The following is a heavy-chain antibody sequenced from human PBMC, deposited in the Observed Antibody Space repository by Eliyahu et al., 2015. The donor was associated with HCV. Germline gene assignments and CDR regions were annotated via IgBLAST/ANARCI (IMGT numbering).Heavy chain of an antibody. D-gene: IGHD6-19*01. CDR1: GDSXXSNSPX. Sequence: QVQLQQSGPGLVKPSQTLSLXCAISGDSXXSNSPXWNWXRQSPSRGLEWLGRTYYRSKWYNDYAVSVKSRITINPDTSKNQFSLQLNSVTPEDTAVYYCARDTPYSSGWYGVRRNYYYGMDVWGQGTTVTVSS. J-gene: IGHJ6*02. V-gene: IGHV6-1*01. CDR3: ARDTPYSSGWYGVRRNYYYGMDV. CDR2: TYYRSKWYN.